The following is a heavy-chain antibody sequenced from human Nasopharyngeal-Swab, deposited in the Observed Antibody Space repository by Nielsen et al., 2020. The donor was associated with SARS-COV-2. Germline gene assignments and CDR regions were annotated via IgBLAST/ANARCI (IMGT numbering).Heavy chain of an antibody. Sequence: SVKVSCKASGFTFTSSAVQWVRQARGQRLEWIGWIVVGSGNTNYARKFQERVTITRDMSTSTAYMELSSLRSEDTAVYYCAADQGVQGARGDYWGQGTPVTVSS. CDR1: GFTFTSSA. D-gene: IGHD3-10*01. J-gene: IGHJ4*02. CDR2: IVVGSGNT. CDR3: AADQGVQGARGDY. V-gene: IGHV1-58*01.